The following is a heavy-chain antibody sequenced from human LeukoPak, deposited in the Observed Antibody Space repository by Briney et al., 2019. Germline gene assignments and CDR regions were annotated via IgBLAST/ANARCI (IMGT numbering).Heavy chain of an antibody. CDR2: ICWDGGST. D-gene: IGHD5-24*01. CDR3: AKARRRDTYYFDY. CDR1: GFTFDDYT. J-gene: IGHJ4*02. Sequence: PGGSLRLSCAASGFTFDDYTMHWVRQAPGKGLEWVSLICWDGGSTYYADSVKGRFAISRDNSKNSLYLQMNSLRTEDTALYYCAKARRRDTYYFDYWGQGTLVTVSS. V-gene: IGHV3-43*01.